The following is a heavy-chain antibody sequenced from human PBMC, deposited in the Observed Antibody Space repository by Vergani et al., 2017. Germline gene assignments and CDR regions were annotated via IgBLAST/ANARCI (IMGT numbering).Heavy chain of an antibody. CDR3: ATPQTVTTGGMEV. Sequence: EVQLVQSGAEVKKPGATMKISCKVSGYTFTDHYMHWVTQAPGKGLEWMGLVDPEDGETIYAEKFKGRVTIAADTSTDTAHLEVSSLRSEDTAVYYCATPQTVTTGGMEVWGQGTMVIVSS. J-gene: IGHJ6*02. V-gene: IGHV1-69-2*01. D-gene: IGHD4-17*01. CDR2: VDPEDGET. CDR1: GYTFTDHY.